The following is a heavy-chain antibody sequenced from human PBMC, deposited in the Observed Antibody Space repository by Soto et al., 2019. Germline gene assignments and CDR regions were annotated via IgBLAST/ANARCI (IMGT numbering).Heavy chain of an antibody. D-gene: IGHD6-13*01. Sequence: ASVKVSCKASGYTFTGYYMHWVRQAPGQGLEWMGWINPNSGGTNYAQKFQGWVTMTRDTSISTAYMELSRLRSDDTAVYYCARDREQQLVLGKGMDVWGQGTTVTVS. CDR1: GYTFTGYY. CDR2: INPNSGGT. V-gene: IGHV1-2*04. CDR3: ARDREQQLVLGKGMDV. J-gene: IGHJ6*02.